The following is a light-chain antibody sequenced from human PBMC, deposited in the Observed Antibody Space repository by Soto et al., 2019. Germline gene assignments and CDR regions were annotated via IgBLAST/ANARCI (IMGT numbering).Light chain of an antibody. CDR2: DVF. J-gene: IGLJ2*01. Sequence: QSALPQPRSVSGSPGQSVTISCTGTSSDVGGYNYVSWFQQYPGKAPKLMIYDVFNRPSGVSNRFSGSKPGNTASLTISGLQAEDEADYYCSSFAGSHSVFGGGTKVTVL. V-gene: IGLV2-11*01. CDR1: SSDVGGYNY. CDR3: SSFAGSHSV.